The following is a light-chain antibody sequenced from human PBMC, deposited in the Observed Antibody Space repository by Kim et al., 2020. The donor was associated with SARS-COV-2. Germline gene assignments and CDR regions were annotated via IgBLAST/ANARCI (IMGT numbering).Light chain of an antibody. CDR1: QNIADF. J-gene: IGKJ1*01. CDR3: EQSYKSPPT. V-gene: IGKV1-39*01. Sequence: DIQVTQSPPSLSASVGDRVTITCRTSQNIADFLNWYQFRPGKAPSLLIYTASNLQTGVPSRFSGSGSGTDFTLTISSLHPEDYATYYCEQSYKSPPTFGQGTNVEIK. CDR2: TAS.